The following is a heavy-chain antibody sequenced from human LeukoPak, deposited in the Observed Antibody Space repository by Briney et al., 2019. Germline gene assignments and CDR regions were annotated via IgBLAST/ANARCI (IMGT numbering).Heavy chain of an antibody. CDR3: AKVSVLVVYAMAWTMDY. Sequence: GGSLRLSCAASGFTFSSYAMSWVRQAPGKGLEWVSAISGSGGSTYYADSVKGRFTISRDNSKSTLYLQMNSLRAEDTAVYYCAKVSVLVVYAMAWTMDYWGQGTLVTVSS. V-gene: IGHV3-23*01. D-gene: IGHD2-8*01. CDR1: GFTFSSYA. J-gene: IGHJ4*02. CDR2: ISGSGGST.